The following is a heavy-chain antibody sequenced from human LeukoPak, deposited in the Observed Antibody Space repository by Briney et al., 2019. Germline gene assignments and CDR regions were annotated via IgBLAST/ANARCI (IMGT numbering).Heavy chain of an antibody. CDR3: AKDGTIFGVTYLDS. Sequence: GGSLRLSCAASGFTFSSYGMHWVRQAPGKGLEWVAFIPYDGRNQYFADSVKGRFTISRDISKNTLHLQMNSLRTEDTAVYYCAKDGTIFGVTYLDSWGQGNLVTVSS. CDR2: IPYDGRNQ. D-gene: IGHD3-3*01. V-gene: IGHV3-30*02. CDR1: GFTFSSYG. J-gene: IGHJ4*02.